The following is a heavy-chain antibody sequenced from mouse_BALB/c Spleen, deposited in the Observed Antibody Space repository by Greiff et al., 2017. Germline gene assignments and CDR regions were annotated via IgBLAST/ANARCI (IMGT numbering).Heavy chain of an antibody. V-gene: IGHV1-5*01. CDR2: IYPGNSDT. D-gene: IGHD2-3*01. CDR1: GYTFTSYW. Sequence: VQLQQSGAELAKPGASVKMSCKASGYTFTSYWMHWVKQRPGQGLEWIGAIYPGNSDTSYNQKFKGKAKLTAVTSASTAYMQLSSPTSEDSEVYYCARSLYHGYYEGFAYWGQGTLVTVSA. CDR3: ARSLYHGYYEGFAY. J-gene: IGHJ3*01.